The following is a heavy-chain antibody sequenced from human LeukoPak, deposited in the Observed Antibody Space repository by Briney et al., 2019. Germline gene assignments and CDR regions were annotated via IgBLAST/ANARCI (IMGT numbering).Heavy chain of an antibody. CDR2: NKGDGSSL. CDR3: ATNTYVDYVSFDI. V-gene: IGHV3-74*01. Sequence: GGSLRLSCAASGFTFSSYAMSWVRQVPGKGLVWVSRNKGDGSSLSYAASVKGRFTISRDNAKNTLYPQMNSLRAEDTAVYYCATNTYVDYVSFDIWGQGTMVTVSS. J-gene: IGHJ3*02. D-gene: IGHD4-17*01. CDR1: GFTFSSYA.